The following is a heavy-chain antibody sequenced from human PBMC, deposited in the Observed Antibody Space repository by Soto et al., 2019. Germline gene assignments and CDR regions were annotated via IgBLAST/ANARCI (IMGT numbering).Heavy chain of an antibody. D-gene: IGHD3-22*01. CDR2: TIPMFGTT. CDR3: TRCGIRYHSIGYYLGIDGMDV. CDR1: GSTFNSYA. V-gene: IGHV1-69*12. J-gene: IGHJ6*02. Sequence: QVQLVQSGAEVKKPESSVRLSCKASGSTFNSYAITGVRQAPGQGLEWMGGTIPMFGTTNYAEKFQGRVTISADESTNTAYMELSSLRSEDTAVYYCTRCGIRYHSIGYYLGIDGMDVWGQGTTVIVSS.